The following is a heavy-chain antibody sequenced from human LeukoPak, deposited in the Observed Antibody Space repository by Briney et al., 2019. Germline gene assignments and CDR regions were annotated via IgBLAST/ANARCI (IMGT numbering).Heavy chain of an antibody. CDR1: GYTFTGYY. V-gene: IGHV1-2*02. CDR3: ARGGEMIVVVLDY. Sequence: GASVKVSCKASGYTFTGYYMHWVRQAPGQGLEWMGWINPNSGGTNYAQKFQGRVTMTRDTSISTAYMELSRLGSDDTAVYCCARGGEMIVVVLDYWGQGTLVTVSS. J-gene: IGHJ4*02. CDR2: INPNSGGT. D-gene: IGHD3-22*01.